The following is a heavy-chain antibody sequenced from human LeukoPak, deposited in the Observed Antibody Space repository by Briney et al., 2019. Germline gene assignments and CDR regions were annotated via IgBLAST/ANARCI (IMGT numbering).Heavy chain of an antibody. Sequence: ASVKVSCKASGYTFTNYDINWVRQATGQGLEWMGWMNPNSGNTGYAQKFQGRLTIAGNTSISTAYMELSSLRSGDTAVYYCATTYDFPQDIWGQGTMVTVSS. D-gene: IGHD3-3*01. CDR1: GYTFTNYD. J-gene: IGHJ3*02. CDR3: ATTYDFPQDI. CDR2: MNPNSGNT. V-gene: IGHV1-8*03.